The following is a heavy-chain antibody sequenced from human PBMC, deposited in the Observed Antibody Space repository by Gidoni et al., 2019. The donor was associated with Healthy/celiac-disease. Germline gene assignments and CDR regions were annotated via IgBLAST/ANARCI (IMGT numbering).Heavy chain of an antibody. CDR1: GFTFSSYS. CDR2: ISSSSSYI. D-gene: IGHD6-19*01. V-gene: IGHV3-21*01. J-gene: IGHJ4*02. CDR3: ARGVRGQYYFDY. Sequence: EVQLVESGGGLVKPGGSLRLSCAASGFTFSSYSMNWVRQAPGKGLEWVSSISSSSSYIYYADSVKGRFTICRDNAKNSLYLQMNSLRAEDTAVYYCARGVRGQYYFDYWGQGTLVTVSS.